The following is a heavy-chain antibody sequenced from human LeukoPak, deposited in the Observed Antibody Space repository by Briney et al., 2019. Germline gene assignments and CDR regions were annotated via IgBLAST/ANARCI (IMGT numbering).Heavy chain of an antibody. CDR2: IYYSGST. V-gene: IGHV4-59*01. CDR1: GGSLSSYY. D-gene: IGHD3-3*01. CDR3: ARVNNITIFGVAPLGHYYYGMDA. J-gene: IGHJ6*02. Sequence: SETLSLTCTVSGGSLSSYYWSWIRQPPGKGLEWIGYIYYSGSTNYNPSLKSRVTISVDTSKNQFSLTLSSVTAADTAVYYCARVNNITIFGVAPLGHYYYGMDAWGQGTTVTVSS.